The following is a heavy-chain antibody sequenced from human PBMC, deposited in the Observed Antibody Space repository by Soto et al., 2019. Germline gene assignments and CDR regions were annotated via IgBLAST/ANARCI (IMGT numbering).Heavy chain of an antibody. CDR1: DGSITGRY. V-gene: IGHV4-59*11. Sequence: QVQLQESGPGLVKPSETLSVTCTVSDGSITGRYLNWIRQPPGKGLEGIGYIYYNGATTCKPSLKSRVSISLVESQMQFSLNVTSVTAADPAVYYFAKAEGYGNDLDVWGQGTTVNVSS. CDR3: AKAEGYGNDLDV. CDR2: IYYNGAT. J-gene: IGHJ6*01. D-gene: IGHD5-12*01.